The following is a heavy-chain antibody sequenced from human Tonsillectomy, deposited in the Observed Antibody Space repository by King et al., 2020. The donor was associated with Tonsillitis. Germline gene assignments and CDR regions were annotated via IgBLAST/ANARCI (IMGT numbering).Heavy chain of an antibody. J-gene: IGHJ4*02. CDR3: ARDRGYFDWSTYYFDY. V-gene: IGHV3-30-3*01. CDR2: ISYDGSNK. Sequence: VQLVESGGGVVQPGRSLRLSCAASGFTFSSYAMHGVRQAPGKGLEWVAVISYDGSNKYYADSVKGRFTISRDNSKNTLYLQMNSLRAEDTAVYYCARDRGYFDWSTYYFDYWGQGTLVTVSS. D-gene: IGHD3-9*01. CDR1: GFTFSSYA.